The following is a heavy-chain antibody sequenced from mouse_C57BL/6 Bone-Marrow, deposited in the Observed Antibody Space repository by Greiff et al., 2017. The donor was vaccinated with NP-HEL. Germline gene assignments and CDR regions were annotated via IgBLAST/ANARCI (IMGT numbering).Heavy chain of an antibody. CDR2: IYPGSGST. V-gene: IGHV1-55*01. Sequence: QVQLQQPGAELVKPGASVKMSCKASGYTFTSYWLTWVKQRPGQGLEWIGDIYPGSGSTNYNEKFKSKATLTVDTSSSTAYMQLSSLTSEDSAVYYCASPYGSSPYWYFDVWGTGTTVTVSS. D-gene: IGHD1-1*01. CDR3: ASPYGSSPYWYFDV. J-gene: IGHJ1*03. CDR1: GYTFTSYW.